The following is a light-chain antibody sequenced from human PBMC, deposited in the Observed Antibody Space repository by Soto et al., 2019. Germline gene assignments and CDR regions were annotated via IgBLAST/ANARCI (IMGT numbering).Light chain of an antibody. V-gene: IGKV3-15*01. CDR1: QRLNIN. J-gene: IGKJ1*01. CDR2: GAS. CDR3: QQYNNWPRT. Sequence: EIVMTQSPGSLSLSPGERATLSYRASQRLNINLAWYQQKPGQAPRLLIYGASTRATGIPARFSGSGSGTDFTLTISSLQSEDFGVYDCQQYNNWPRTFGQGTKVDIK.